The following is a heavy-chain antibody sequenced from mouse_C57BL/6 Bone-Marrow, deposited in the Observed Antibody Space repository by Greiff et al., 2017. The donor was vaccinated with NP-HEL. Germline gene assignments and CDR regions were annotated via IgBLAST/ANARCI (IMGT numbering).Heavy chain of an antibody. CDR1: GFTFSSYG. CDR3: ARKAHYGRHYLDY. D-gene: IGHD1-1*01. J-gene: IGHJ2*01. Sequence: EVKVVESGGDLVKPGGSLKLSCAASGFTFSSYGMSWVRQTPDKRLEWVATISSGSSYTYSPDSVKGRFTISRDNATNTLYLQMSSLKSEETAMYYCARKAHYGRHYLDYWGQGTTLTVAS. CDR2: ISSGSSYT. V-gene: IGHV5-6*01.